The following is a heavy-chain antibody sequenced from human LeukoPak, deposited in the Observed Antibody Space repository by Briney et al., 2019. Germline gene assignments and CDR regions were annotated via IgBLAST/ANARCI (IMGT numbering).Heavy chain of an antibody. CDR1: GYTFTSYY. V-gene: IGHV1-46*01. CDR3: ARDGGYYDFWSGFSNMDV. J-gene: IGHJ6*03. CDR2: INPSGGST. Sequence: ASVKVSCKASGYTFTSYYMHWVRQAPGQGLEWMGIINPSGGSTSYAQKFQGRVTMTRDTSTSTVYMELSSLRSEDTAVYYCARDGGYYDFWSGFSNMDVWGKGTTVTVSS. D-gene: IGHD3-3*01.